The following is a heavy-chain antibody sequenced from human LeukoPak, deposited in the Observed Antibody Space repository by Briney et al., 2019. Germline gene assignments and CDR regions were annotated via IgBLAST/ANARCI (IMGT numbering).Heavy chain of an antibody. CDR2: IYYTGST. CDR1: GGSISSFY. D-gene: IGHD3-22*01. V-gene: IGHV4-59*12. Sequence: SETLSLTCTVSGGSISSFYWSWIRQPPGKGLEWIGYIYYTGSTNYNSSLKSRVTMSVDTSKNQFSLKLSSVTAADTAVYYCARDKYYYDSSGSIRFDYWGQGTLVTVSS. J-gene: IGHJ4*02. CDR3: ARDKYYYDSSGSIRFDY.